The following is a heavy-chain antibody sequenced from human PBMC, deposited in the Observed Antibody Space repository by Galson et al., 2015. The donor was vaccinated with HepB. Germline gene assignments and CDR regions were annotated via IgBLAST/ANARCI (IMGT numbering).Heavy chain of an antibody. J-gene: IGHJ4*02. Sequence: SLRLSCAASEFILSMYWMNWVRQAPGKGLEWVSVIWYDGTNKYYADSVKGRFTISRDNSKSTLYLQMNNLRAEDTAVYYCATEPRHNSGWFALDSWGQGTLVTVSS. V-gene: IGHV3-33*07. CDR3: ATEPRHNSGWFALDS. CDR2: IWYDGTNK. CDR1: EFILSMYW. D-gene: IGHD6-19*01.